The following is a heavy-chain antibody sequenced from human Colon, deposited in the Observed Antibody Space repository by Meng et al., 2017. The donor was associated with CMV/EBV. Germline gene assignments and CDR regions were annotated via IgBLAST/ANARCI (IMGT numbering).Heavy chain of an antibody. V-gene: IGHV4-39*01. CDR2: IRFDGNT. CDR1: GGSIASSSLY. CDR3: ARPSYSGWYYFDS. J-gene: IGHJ4*02. Sequence: SETLSLTCTVSGGSIASSSLYWGWIRQSPGKGLEWIGSIRFDGNTYRNPSLMSRVTMSVDTSKNQFSLNLSSVTASDTSIYYCARPSYSGWYYFDSWGQGTLVTVS. D-gene: IGHD5-12*01.